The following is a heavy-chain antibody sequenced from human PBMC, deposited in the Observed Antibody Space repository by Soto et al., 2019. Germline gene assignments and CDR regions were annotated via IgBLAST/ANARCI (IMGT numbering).Heavy chain of an antibody. CDR2: INHSGST. D-gene: IGHD2-2*01. V-gene: IGHV4-34*01. CDR1: VVSFSGYY. CDR3: ARIPVAGLAIVVVTADIDGMDV. J-gene: IGHJ6*01. Sequence: AWETLSLTCAFYVVSFSGYYWSCIRHPPGKWLEWIGEINHSGSTNYNPSLKSRVTISVDTSKNQFSLKLSSVTAADTAVYYCARIPVAGLAIVVVTADIDGMDVWGQGTTVTVS.